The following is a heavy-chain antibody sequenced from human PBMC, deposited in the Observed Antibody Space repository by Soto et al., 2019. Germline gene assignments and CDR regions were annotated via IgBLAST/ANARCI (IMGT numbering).Heavy chain of an antibody. CDR3: AKVPSTTVTTDY. Sequence: GGSLRLSCAASGFTFSSYGMHWVRQAPGKGLEWVAVISYDGSNKYYADSVKSRFTISRDNSKNTLYLQMNSLRAEDTAVYYCAKVPSTTVTTDYWGQGTLVTVSS. J-gene: IGHJ4*02. CDR1: GFTFSSYG. D-gene: IGHD4-17*01. V-gene: IGHV3-30*18. CDR2: ISYDGSNK.